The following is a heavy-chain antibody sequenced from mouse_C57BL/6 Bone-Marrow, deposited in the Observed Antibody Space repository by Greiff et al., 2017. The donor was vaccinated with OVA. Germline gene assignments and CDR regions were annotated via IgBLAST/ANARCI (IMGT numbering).Heavy chain of an antibody. CDR1: GYTFTDYY. V-gene: IGHV1-19*01. Sequence: VQLQQSGPVLVKPGASVKMSCKASGYTFTDYYMNWVKQSHGKSLEWIGVINPYNGGTSYNQKFKGKATLTVDKSSSTAYMELNSLTSEDSAVYYCARSEGSSYAYWYFDVWGTGTTVTVSS. J-gene: IGHJ1*03. CDR3: ARSEGSSYAYWYFDV. D-gene: IGHD1-1*01. CDR2: INPYNGGT.